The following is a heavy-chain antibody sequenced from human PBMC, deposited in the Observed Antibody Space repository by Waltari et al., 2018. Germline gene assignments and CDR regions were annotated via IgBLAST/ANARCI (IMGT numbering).Heavy chain of an antibody. CDR3: ARDAFRFLDF. J-gene: IGHJ4*02. D-gene: IGHD3-3*01. CDR1: GYRFTSYG. CDR2: INTYDGNT. Sequence: VQLVQSGTEVKQPGASVKVSCKASGYRFTSYGITWVRQAPGQGLEWMGWINTYDGNTNYGQELQGRLTMTTDTITTTAYMELRGLRADDTALYFCARDAFRFLDFWGQGTLVTVSS. V-gene: IGHV1-18*01.